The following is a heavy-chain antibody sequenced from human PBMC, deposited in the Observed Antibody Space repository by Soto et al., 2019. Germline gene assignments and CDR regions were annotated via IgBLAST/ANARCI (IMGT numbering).Heavy chain of an antibody. J-gene: IGHJ5*02. Sequence: SETLSLTCTVSGGSISSSSYYWGWIRQPPGKGLEWIGSIYYSGSTYYNPSLKSRVTISVDTSKNQFSLKLSSVTAADTAVYYCARHEDSRGWFDPWGQGTLVTVSS. CDR2: IYYSGST. CDR3: ARHEDSRGWFDP. CDR1: GGSISSSSYY. V-gene: IGHV4-39*01. D-gene: IGHD6-6*01.